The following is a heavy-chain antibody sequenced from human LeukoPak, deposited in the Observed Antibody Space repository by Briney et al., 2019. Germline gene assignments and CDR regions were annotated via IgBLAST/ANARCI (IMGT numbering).Heavy chain of an antibody. CDR1: GGTFTSYA. J-gene: IGHJ5*02. V-gene: IGHV1-69*13. CDR3: ARADSSGYYLENWFDP. Sequence: ASVKVSCKASGGTFTSYAISWVRQAPGQGLEWMGGIIPIFGTANYAQKFQGRVTITADESTSTAYMELSSLRSEDTAVYYCARADSSGYYLENWFDPWGQGTLVTVSS. CDR2: IIPIFGTA. D-gene: IGHD3-22*01.